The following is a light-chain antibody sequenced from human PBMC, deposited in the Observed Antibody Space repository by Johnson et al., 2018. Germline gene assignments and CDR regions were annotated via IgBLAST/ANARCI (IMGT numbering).Light chain of an antibody. CDR3: GTWDSSLSAGNV. Sequence: QSVLTQPPSVSAAPGQKVTISCSGSSSNIGNNYVSWYQQLPGTAPKPLIYETNKQPSGIPDRFSGSKSGTSATLGITGLQTGDEADYYCGTWDSSLSAGNVFGTGTKVTVL. CDR2: ETN. CDR1: SSNIGNNY. V-gene: IGLV1-51*02. J-gene: IGLJ1*01.